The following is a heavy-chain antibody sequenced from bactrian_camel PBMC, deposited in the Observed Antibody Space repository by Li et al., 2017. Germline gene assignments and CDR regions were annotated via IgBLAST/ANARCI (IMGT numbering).Heavy chain of an antibody. Sequence: QVQLVESGGGSVQDGESLAVTCQASGFTEPNGCMAWFRERAGAQREGVAAIDNGGNRIYADSVKGRFTISKDNDRNTLYLQMNSLKLEDAATYYCATGPGSSLDGYCRIPWAGDKWGQGTQVTVS. CDR2: IDNGGNR. D-gene: IGHD2*01. CDR3: ATGPGSSLDGYCRIPWAGDK. CDR1: GFTEPNGC. J-gene: IGHJ4*01. V-gene: IGHV3S1*01.